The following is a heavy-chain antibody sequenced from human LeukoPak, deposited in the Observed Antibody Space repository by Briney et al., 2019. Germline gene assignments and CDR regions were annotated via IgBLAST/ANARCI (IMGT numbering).Heavy chain of an antibody. J-gene: IGHJ4*02. CDR3: ARTTAMVTTFLDY. D-gene: IGHD5-18*01. CDR1: GGSISSSNW. V-gene: IGHV4-4*02. CDR2: IYHSGST. Sequence: SGTLSLTCAVSGGSISSSNWWSWVRQPPGKGLEWIGEIYHSGSTNYNPSLKSRVTISVDKSKNQFSLKLISVAAADTAVYYCARTTAMVTTFLDYWGQGTLVTVSS.